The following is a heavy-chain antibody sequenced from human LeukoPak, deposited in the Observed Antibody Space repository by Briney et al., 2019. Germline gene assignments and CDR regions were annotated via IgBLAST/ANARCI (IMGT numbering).Heavy chain of an antibody. CDR2: ISAYNGNT. CDR1: GYTFTSYG. Sequence: ASVKVSCKASGYTFTSYGISWVRQAPGQGLEWMGWISAYNGNTNYAQKLQGRVTMTTGTSTSTAYMELRSLRPDDTAVYYCARDSSGWETFDYWGQGTLVTVSS. J-gene: IGHJ4*02. D-gene: IGHD6-19*01. V-gene: IGHV1-18*01. CDR3: ARDSSGWETFDY.